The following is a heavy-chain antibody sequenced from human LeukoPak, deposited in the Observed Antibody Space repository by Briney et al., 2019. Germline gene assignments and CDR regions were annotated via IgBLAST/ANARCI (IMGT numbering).Heavy chain of an antibody. CDR2: ISSSSSYI. Sequence: PGGSLRLSCAASGFTFSSYSMNWVRQAPGKGLEWVSSISSSSSYIYYADSVKGRFTISRDNAKNSLYPQMNSLRAEDTAVYYCARDGVVDTAMQPLDYWGQGTLVTVSS. J-gene: IGHJ4*02. V-gene: IGHV3-21*01. D-gene: IGHD5-18*01. CDR1: GFTFSSYS. CDR3: ARDGVVDTAMQPLDY.